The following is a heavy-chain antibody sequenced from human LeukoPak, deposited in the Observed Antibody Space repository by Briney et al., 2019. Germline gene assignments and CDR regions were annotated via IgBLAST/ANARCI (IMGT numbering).Heavy chain of an antibody. CDR2: ISNSGTT. CDR3: ARGALTGPFYFDY. Sequence: SETLSLTCTVSGGPISTYFWTWIRQPPGERLEWIGYISNSGTTNYNPSLKSRVTISVDTSKNQFSLKVTSVTAADTAVYYCARGALTGPFYFDYWGQGTLVTVSS. CDR1: GGPISTYF. D-gene: IGHD3-9*01. V-gene: IGHV4-59*01. J-gene: IGHJ4*02.